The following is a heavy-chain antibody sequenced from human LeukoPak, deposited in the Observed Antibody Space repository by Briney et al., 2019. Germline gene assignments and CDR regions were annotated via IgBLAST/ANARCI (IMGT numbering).Heavy chain of an antibody. Sequence: SETLSLTCTVSGGSISSSSYYWGWIRQPPGKGLEWIGSIYYSGSTYYNPSLKGRVTISVDTSKNQFSLKLSSVTAADTAVYYCARPFGGYESSGYYLKDASDIWGQGTRVTVSS. CDR2: IYYSGST. CDR3: ARPFGGYESSGYYLKDASDI. D-gene: IGHD3-22*01. V-gene: IGHV4-39*01. J-gene: IGHJ3*02. CDR1: GGSISSSSYY.